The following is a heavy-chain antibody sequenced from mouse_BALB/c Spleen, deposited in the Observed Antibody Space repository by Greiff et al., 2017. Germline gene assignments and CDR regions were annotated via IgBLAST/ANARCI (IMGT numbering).Heavy chain of an antibody. J-gene: IGHJ4*01. CDR1: GYTFTDYA. Sequence: VQLQQSGAELVRPGVSVKISCKGSGYTFTDYAMHWVKQSHAKSLEWIGVISTYYGDASYNQKFKGKATMTVDKSSSTAYMELARLTSEDTAMYYCARSYAMDYWGQGTSVTVSS. CDR2: ISTYYGDA. V-gene: IGHV1S137*01. CDR3: ARSYAMDY.